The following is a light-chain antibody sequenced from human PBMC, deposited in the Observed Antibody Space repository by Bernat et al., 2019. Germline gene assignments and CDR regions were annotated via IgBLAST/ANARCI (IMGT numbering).Light chain of an antibody. CDR3: KKYYSYTDS. CDR1: QSFSSS. Sequence: TVTITCRASQSFSSSLAWYQQKPGKAPKLLIYSASSLQSGVPSRFSGSKSGTDFTLTISSLQPEDIASYYCKKYYSYTDSFGQGKKVEIK. V-gene: IGKV1-27*01. CDR2: SAS. J-gene: IGKJ2*03.